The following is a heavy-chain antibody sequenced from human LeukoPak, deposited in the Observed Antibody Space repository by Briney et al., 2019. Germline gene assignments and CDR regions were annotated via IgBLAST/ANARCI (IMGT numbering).Heavy chain of an antibody. CDR3: ARDKGFGGCSSTSCYAGWFDP. Sequence: SGGSLRLSCAASGFTFSSYAMHWARQAPGKGLEWVAVISYDGSNKYYADSVKGRFTISRDNSKNTLYLQMNSLRAEDTAVYYCARDKGFGGCSSTSCYAGWFDPWGQGTLVTVSS. J-gene: IGHJ5*02. CDR2: ISYDGSNK. D-gene: IGHD2-2*01. CDR1: GFTFSSYA. V-gene: IGHV3-30*04.